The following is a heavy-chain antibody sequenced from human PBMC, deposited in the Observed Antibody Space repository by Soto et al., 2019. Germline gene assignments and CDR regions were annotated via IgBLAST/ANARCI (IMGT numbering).Heavy chain of an antibody. CDR2: ILHSGKT. J-gene: IGHJ6*02. CDR1: GGSISSGGYS. V-gene: IGHV4-30-2*01. CDR3: ARDRIMITFGGVTYCSGMDV. Sequence: QLQLQESGSGLVKPSQTLSLTCAVSGGSISSGGYSWSWIRQPPGKGLEWIGNILHSGKTNYNPSLKSRITMSVDRSKNHFSLNLSSVTAADTAVYYCARDRIMITFGGVTYCSGMDVWGQGTAVSASS. D-gene: IGHD3-16*01.